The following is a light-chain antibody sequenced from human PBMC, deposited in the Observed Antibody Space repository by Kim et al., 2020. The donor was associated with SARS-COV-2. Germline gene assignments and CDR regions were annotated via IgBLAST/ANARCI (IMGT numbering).Light chain of an antibody. V-gene: IGLV3-1*01. CDR3: QAWDSSTGV. CDR2: QDS. CDR1: KLGDKY. J-gene: IGLJ2*01. Sequence: GSPGQTASITCSGDKLGDKYACWYQQKPGQSPVLVIYQDSKRPSGIPERFSGANSGNTATLTISGTQAMDEADYYCQAWDSSTGVFGGGTKLTVL.